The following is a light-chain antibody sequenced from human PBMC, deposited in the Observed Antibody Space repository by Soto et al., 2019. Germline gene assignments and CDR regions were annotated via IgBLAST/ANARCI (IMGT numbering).Light chain of an antibody. CDR1: PSVLSSSNNKNY. Sequence: DIVMTQSPDSLAVSLGERATINCKSSPSVLSSSNNKNYLAWYQRKPGQPPKLLIYWASTRESGVPDRFSGSGSGTDFTLTISTLQAEDVAVYYCQQYYSTPLTFRGGTKVEIK. CDR3: QQYYSTPLT. J-gene: IGKJ4*01. CDR2: WAS. V-gene: IGKV4-1*01.